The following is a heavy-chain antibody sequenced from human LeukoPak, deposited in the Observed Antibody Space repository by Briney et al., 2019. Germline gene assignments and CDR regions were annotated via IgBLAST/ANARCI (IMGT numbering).Heavy chain of an antibody. D-gene: IGHD6-6*01. CDR1: GFTFSSYG. V-gene: IGHV3-30*03. J-gene: IGHJ4*02. Sequence: PGRSLRLSCAASGFTFSSYGMHWVRQAPGKGLEWVAVISYDGSNKYYADSVKGRFTISRDNSKNSLYLQMNSLRAEDTAVYYCARDSYSSSSPSDYWGQGTLVTVSS. CDR3: ARDSYSSSSPSDY. CDR2: ISYDGSNK.